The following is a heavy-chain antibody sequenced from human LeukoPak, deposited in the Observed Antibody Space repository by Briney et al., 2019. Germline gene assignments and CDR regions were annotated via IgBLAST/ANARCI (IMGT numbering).Heavy chain of an antibody. V-gene: IGHV3-30*18. CDR2: ISYDGNNK. CDR3: AKEGLRNWFDP. J-gene: IGHJ5*02. Sequence: GGSLRLSCAASGFTFSSYGMHWVRQAPGKGLEWVAVISYDGNNKYYADSVKGRFTISRDNSKNTLYLQMNSLRAEDTAVYYCAKEGLRNWFDPWGQGTLVTVSS. CDR1: GFTFSSYG. D-gene: IGHD4/OR15-4a*01.